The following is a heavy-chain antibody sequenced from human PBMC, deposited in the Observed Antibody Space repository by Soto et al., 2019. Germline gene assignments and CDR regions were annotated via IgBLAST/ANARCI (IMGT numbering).Heavy chain of an antibody. V-gene: IGHV3-30*03. CDR2: ISYDGSKR. J-gene: IGHJ4*02. D-gene: IGHD6-13*01. CDR3: ARDDWPERQQLVPFAD. Sequence: QVQLVESGGGVVQPGRSLTLSCTASGFIFTSYGMHWVRQAPGKGLEWVADISYDGSKRYYAESLKDRLTISRDDSKYTLNLHMDSLRVDDTAIYYCARDDWPERQQLVPFADWGQGTLVAVSS. CDR1: GFIFTSYG.